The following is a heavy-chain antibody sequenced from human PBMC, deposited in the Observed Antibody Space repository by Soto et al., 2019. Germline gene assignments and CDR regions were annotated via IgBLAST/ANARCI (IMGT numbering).Heavy chain of an antibody. CDR2: INSDGSTI. CDR1: GFTFSSYW. Sequence: GGSLRLSCAASGFTFSSYWMHWVRQVLGKGLVWVSRINSDGSTINYADSVKGRFTISRDNAKNTLYLQMNSLRAEDTAVYYCATSGYSSRWPIDYWGQGTLVTVSS. J-gene: IGHJ4*02. D-gene: IGHD6-13*01. V-gene: IGHV3-74*01. CDR3: ATSGYSSRWPIDY.